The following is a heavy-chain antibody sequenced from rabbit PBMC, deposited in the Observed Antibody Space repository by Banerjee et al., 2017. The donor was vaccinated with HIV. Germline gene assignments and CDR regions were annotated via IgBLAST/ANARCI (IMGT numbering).Heavy chain of an antibody. D-gene: IGHD1-1*01. CDR3: ARNMGYGSSSGYYGL. Sequence: QSLEESGGDLVKPGASLTLTCKASGIDFSSYYYMCWVRQAPGKGLEWIACIYTNSARTWYASWVNGRFTISKTSSTTVTLQMISLTAADTATYFCARNMGYGSSSGYYGLWGPGTLVTVS. CDR2: IYTNSART. V-gene: IGHV1S40*01. CDR1: GIDFSSYYY. J-gene: IGHJ4*01.